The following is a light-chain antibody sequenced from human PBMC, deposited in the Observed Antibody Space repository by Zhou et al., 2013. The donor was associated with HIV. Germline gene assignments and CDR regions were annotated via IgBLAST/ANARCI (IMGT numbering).Light chain of an antibody. Sequence: DIQMTQSPSSLSASVGDRVTISCRASQSISRYLNWYQHKPGKAPKLLMYAASSLQSGVPSRFSGSGAGTEFTFTISRLQSEDFATYYCQQYFSFPQTFGQGTKVGNET. CDR1: QSISRY. CDR3: QQYFSFPQT. J-gene: IGKJ1*01. V-gene: IGKV1-39*01. CDR2: AAS.